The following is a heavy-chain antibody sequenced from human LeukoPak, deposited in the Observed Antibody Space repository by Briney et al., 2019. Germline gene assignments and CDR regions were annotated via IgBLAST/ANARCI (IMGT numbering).Heavy chain of an antibody. CDR2: ITGSVVNT. Sequence: QAGGSLRLSCAASGFTFSSSGMTWVRQAPGKGLEWVSTITGSVVNTYYADSVKGRFTISRDNSKSMLYLQMNSLRAEDTALYYCAKDRCSNGVGCYYYYMDVWGKGTTVTISS. D-gene: IGHD2-8*01. CDR3: AKDRCSNGVGCYYYYMDV. CDR1: GFTFSSSG. V-gene: IGHV3-23*01. J-gene: IGHJ6*03.